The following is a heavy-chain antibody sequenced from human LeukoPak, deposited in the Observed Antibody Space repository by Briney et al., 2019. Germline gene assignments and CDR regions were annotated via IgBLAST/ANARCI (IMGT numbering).Heavy chain of an antibody. V-gene: IGHV1-46*01. CDR2: INLSGGST. D-gene: IGHD1-7*01. CDR1: GSTFSNYY. Sequence: GASVKVSCKASGSTFSNYYMHWVRQAPGQGLEYMGIINLSGGSTNYAQKSQGRVTMTRDTSTSTVYMELSSLRSEDTAVYYCAREPFPKVVLNYFDPWGQGTLVTVSS. J-gene: IGHJ5*02. CDR3: AREPFPKVVLNYFDP.